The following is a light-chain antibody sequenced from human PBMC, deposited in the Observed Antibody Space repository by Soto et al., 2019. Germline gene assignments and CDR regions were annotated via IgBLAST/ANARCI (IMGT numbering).Light chain of an antibody. CDR3: AAWDDSLNGVV. Sequence: QSVLTQPPSASGTPGQRVTISCSGSSSNIGSNTVNWYQQLPGTATKLLIYSNNQRPSGVPDRFSGSKSGTSASLAIRGLQSEDEADYYCAAWDDSLNGVVFGGGTKLTVL. V-gene: IGLV1-44*01. J-gene: IGLJ2*01. CDR2: SNN. CDR1: SSNIGSNT.